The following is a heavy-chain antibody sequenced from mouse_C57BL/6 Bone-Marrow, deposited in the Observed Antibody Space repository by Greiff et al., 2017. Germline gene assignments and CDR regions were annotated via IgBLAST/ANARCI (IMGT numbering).Heavy chain of an antibody. CDR3: ARRGREGGASWFAY. Sequence: QVQLQQPGAELVKPGASVKMSCKASGYTFTSYWITWVKQRPGQGLEWIGDIYPGSGSTNYNEKFKSKATLTVDTSSSTAYMQLSSLTSEDSAVYYCARRGREGGASWFAYWGQGALVTVSA. CDR1: GYTFTSYW. V-gene: IGHV1-55*01. CDR2: IYPGSGST. J-gene: IGHJ3*01.